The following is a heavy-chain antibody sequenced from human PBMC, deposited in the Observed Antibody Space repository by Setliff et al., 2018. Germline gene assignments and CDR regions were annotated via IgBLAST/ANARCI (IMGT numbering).Heavy chain of an antibody. Sequence: SVKVSCKASGATFSSHGITWVRQAPGQGLEWMGGTIPMFGTTNYAQKFQGRVTIITDESTSTAYMELSSLRSEDTAVYFCAREGVDTRSSTDYRYYMDVWGKGTTVTVSS. D-gene: IGHD5-18*01. CDR2: TIPMFGTT. V-gene: IGHV1-69*05. J-gene: IGHJ6*03. CDR3: AREGVDTRSSTDYRYYMDV. CDR1: GATFSSHG.